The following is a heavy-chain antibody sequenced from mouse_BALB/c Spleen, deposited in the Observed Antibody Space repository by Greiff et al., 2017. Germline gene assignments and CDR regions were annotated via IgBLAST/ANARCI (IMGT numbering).Heavy chain of an antibody. CDR1: GFSLTGYG. D-gene: IGHD2-2*01. V-gene: IGHV2-6-7*01. CDR3: ARDSGYDGAPWWFDV. CDR2: IWGDGST. Sequence: QVQLKESGPGLVAPSQSLSITCTVSGFSLTGYGVNWVRQPPGKGLEWLGMIWGDGSTDYNSALKSRLSSSKDNSKSQVFLKMNSLQTDDTARYYCARDSGYDGAPWWFDVWGAGTTVTVSS. J-gene: IGHJ1*01.